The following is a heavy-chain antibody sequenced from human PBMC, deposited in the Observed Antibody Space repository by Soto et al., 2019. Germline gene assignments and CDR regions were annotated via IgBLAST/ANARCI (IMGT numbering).Heavy chain of an antibody. D-gene: IGHD3-22*01. CDR2: ISSSSSYI. Sequence: EVQLVESGGGLVKPGGSLRLSCAASGFTFSSYSMNWVRQAPGKGLEWVSSISSSSSYIYYADSVKGRFTISRDNANNSLYLQMNSLRAEDTAVYYCARMDYYASSGYDAFDIWGQGTMVTVSS. J-gene: IGHJ3*02. CDR3: ARMDYYASSGYDAFDI. CDR1: GFTFSSYS. V-gene: IGHV3-21*01.